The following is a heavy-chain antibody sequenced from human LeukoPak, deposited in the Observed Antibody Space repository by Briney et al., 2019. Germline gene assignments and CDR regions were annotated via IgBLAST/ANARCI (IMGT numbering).Heavy chain of an antibody. V-gene: IGHV1-18*01. CDR3: ARDGPRQWELLGSYYYYYMDV. J-gene: IGHJ6*03. D-gene: IGHD1-26*01. CDR2: ISAYNGNT. Sequence: ASVKVSCKASGYTFISYGISWVRQAPGQGLEWMGWISAYNGNTNYAQKLQGRVTMTTDTSTSTAYMELRSLRSDDTAVYYCARDGPRQWELLGSYYYYYMDVWGKGTTVTVSS. CDR1: GYTFISYG.